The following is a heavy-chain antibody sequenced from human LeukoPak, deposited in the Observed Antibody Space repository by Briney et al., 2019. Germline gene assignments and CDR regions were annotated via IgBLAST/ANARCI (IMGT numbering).Heavy chain of an antibody. J-gene: IGHJ4*02. CDR1: GGSVGSGSYY. D-gene: IGHD3-10*01. CDR3: ARNLHGSGSL. V-gene: IGHV4-61*02. Sequence: SETPSLTCSVSGGSVGSGSYYWGWIRQPAGKGLEWIGRVYTNGRATYNPSLTSRVSISLDTSKNQFSLKLSSVTAADTAMYYCARNLHGSGSLWGQGTLVTVSS. CDR2: VYTNGRA.